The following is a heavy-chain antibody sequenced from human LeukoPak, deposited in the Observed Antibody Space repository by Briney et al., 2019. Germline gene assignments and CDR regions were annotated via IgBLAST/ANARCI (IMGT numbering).Heavy chain of an antibody. D-gene: IGHD1-26*01. J-gene: IGHJ6*02. CDR2: MYYSGST. Sequence: SETLSLTCTVSGGSISSYYWSWIRQPPGKGLEWIGYMYYSGSTNYNPSLKSRVTISVDTSKNQFSLKLSSVTAADTAAYYCARGIVGATTGYYYYGMDVWGQGTTVTVSS. V-gene: IGHV4-59*01. CDR3: ARGIVGATTGYYYYGMDV. CDR1: GGSISSYY.